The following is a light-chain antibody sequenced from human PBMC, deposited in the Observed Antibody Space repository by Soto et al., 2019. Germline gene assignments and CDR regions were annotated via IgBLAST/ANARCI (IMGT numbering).Light chain of an antibody. V-gene: IGLV2-8*01. CDR1: NGDIGNYNY. CDR3: SSYAGSNIFV. J-gene: IGLJ1*01. CDR2: NVN. Sequence: QSALTQPPSASGPPGHQATISSTETNGDIGNYNYVSWYQQHPGKAPRLMIYNVNKRPSGVPDRFSGSKSGNAASLTVFGLQAEDEADYYCSSYAGSNIFVFGAGTKLTVL.